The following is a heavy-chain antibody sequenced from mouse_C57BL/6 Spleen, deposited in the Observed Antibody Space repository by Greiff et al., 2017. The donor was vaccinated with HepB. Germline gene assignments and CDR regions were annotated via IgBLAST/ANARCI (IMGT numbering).Heavy chain of an antibody. J-gene: IGHJ2*01. D-gene: IGHD2-1*01. CDR1: GYAFSSSW. CDR3: ARSETYGNYVGY. V-gene: IGHV1-82*01. Sequence: QVQLQQSGPELVKPGASVKISCKASGYAFSSSWMNWVKQRPGKGLEWIGRIYPGDGDTNYNGKFKGKATLTADKSSSTAYMQLSSLTSEDSAVYFCARSETYGNYVGYWGQGTTLTVSS. CDR2: IYPGDGDT.